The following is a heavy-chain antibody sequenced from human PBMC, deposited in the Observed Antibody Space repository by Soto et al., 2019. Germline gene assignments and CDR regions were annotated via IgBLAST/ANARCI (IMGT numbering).Heavy chain of an antibody. V-gene: IGHV3-48*02. J-gene: IGHJ6*02. CDR2: ISASSSDI. CDR1: GFTFSTYT. Sequence: GGSLRLSCAASGFTFSTYTMNWVRQAPGKGLEWVSYISASSSDIYYADSVKGRFTISRDNARNSLYLQMNSLRDEDTAVYYCSRGGVTAIYHYYYYGMDVWGQGTTVTVSS. CDR3: SRGGVTAIYHYYYYGMDV. D-gene: IGHD2-21*02.